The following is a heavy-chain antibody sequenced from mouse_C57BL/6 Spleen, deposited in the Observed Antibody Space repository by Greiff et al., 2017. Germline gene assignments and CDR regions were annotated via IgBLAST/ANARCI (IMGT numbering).Heavy chain of an antibody. CDR1: GYTFTSYW. CDR3: ARHYFDY. Sequence: QVQLQQPGAELVMPGASVKLSCKASGYTFTSYWMHWVKQRPGQGLEWIGEIDPSDSYTNYNQKFKGKSTLTVDKSSSTAYMQLSSLTYEDAAVYYCARHYFDYWGQGTTLTVS. V-gene: IGHV1-69*01. J-gene: IGHJ2*01. CDR2: IDPSDSYT.